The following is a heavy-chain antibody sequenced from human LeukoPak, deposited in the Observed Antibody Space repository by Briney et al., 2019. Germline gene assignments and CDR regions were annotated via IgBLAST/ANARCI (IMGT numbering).Heavy chain of an antibody. J-gene: IGHJ4*02. CDR2: IGWNSGSI. Sequence: GGSLRLSCAASGFTFDDYAMHWVRQAPGKGLEWVSGIGWNSGSIGYADSVKGRFTISRDNAKNFLYLQMNSLRAEDTALYYCAKVGDPGIAAAGGLDYWGQGTLVTVSS. V-gene: IGHV3-9*01. CDR3: AKVGDPGIAAAGGLDY. CDR1: GFTFDDYA. D-gene: IGHD6-13*01.